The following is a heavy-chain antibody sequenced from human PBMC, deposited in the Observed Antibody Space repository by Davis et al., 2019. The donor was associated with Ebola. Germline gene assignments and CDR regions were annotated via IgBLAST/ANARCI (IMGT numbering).Heavy chain of an antibody. D-gene: IGHD2-2*01. Sequence: GESLKISCTGSGLTFSNSDMSWVRQAPGKGLEWVSAISGSGDSTNYADSVKGRFTISRDNSKTTVFLQMNSLKTEDTAVYYCSADDYWGQGTLVTVSS. V-gene: IGHV3-23*01. J-gene: IGHJ4*02. CDR2: ISGSGDST. CDR1: GLTFSNSD. CDR3: SADDY.